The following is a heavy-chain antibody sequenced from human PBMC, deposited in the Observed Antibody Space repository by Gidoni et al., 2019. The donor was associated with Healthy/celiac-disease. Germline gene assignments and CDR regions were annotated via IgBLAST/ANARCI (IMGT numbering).Heavy chain of an antibody. Sequence: QVQLVESGGRLVQPGRSSRLPCAASGFTFSSYGMHWVRQAPGKGLEWEAVIAYDGSNKYYAESVKGRFTISRDNSKNTLYLQMNSLGAEDTAVYYSLRDFDYWGQGTLVTVSS. CDR1: GFTFSSYG. CDR3: LRDFDY. D-gene: IGHD4-17*01. J-gene: IGHJ4*02. CDR2: IAYDGSNK. V-gene: IGHV3-30*03.